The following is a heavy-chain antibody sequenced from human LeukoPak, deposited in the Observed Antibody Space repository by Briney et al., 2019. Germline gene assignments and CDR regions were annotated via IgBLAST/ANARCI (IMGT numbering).Heavy chain of an antibody. CDR2: ISAYNGNT. D-gene: IGHD3-9*01. V-gene: IGHV1-18*01. J-gene: IGHJ4*02. Sequence: GASVKVSCKASGYTFTSYGISWVRQAPGQGLEWMRWISAYNGNTNYAQKLQGRVTMTTDTATSTAYMELRSLRSDDTAVYYCARADYDILTGYFDGVDYWGQGTLVTVSS. CDR3: ARADYDILTGYFDGVDY. CDR1: GYTFTSYG.